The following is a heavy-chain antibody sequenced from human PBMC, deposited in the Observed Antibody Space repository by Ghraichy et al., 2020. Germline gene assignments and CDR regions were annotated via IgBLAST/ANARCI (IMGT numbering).Heavy chain of an antibody. Sequence: GIINPSGGSTSYAQKFQGRVTMTRDTSTSTVYMELSSLRSEDTAVYYCAREPVGAEDSGYYYYGMDVWGQGTTVTVSS. V-gene: IGHV1-46*01. J-gene: IGHJ6*02. D-gene: IGHD1-26*01. CDR3: AREPVGAEDSGYYYYGMDV. CDR2: INPSGGST.